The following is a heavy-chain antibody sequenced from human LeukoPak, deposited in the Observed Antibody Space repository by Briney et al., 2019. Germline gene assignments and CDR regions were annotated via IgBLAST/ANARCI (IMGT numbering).Heavy chain of an antibody. CDR3: AKSFAQRWLQSSYYFDY. CDR1: GFTFSNAW. J-gene: IGHJ4*02. D-gene: IGHD5-24*01. Sequence: PGGSLRLSCAASGFTFSNAWMGWVRQAPGKGLEWVAFIRYDGSNKYYADSVKGRFTISRDNSKNTLYLQMNSLRAEDTAVYYCAKSFAQRWLQSSYYFDYWGQGTLVTVSS. V-gene: IGHV3-30*02. CDR2: IRYDGSNK.